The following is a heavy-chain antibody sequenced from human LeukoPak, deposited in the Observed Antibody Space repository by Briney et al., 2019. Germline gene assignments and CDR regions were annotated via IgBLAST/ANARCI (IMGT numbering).Heavy chain of an antibody. CDR1: GGTVSSYA. CDR3: ARKISQSSIGWYNWFDR. V-gene: IGHV1-69*05. J-gene: IGHJ5*02. D-gene: IGHD6-19*01. Sequence: SVKVSCKASGGTVSSYAIIWVRQAPGKGLEWMGGVIPIFGTANYAQKFQSRVTITTDESTNTAYMELSSLRCVDTAVYYCARKISQSSIGWYNWFDRSLGGTLVSDSS. CDR2: VIPIFGTA.